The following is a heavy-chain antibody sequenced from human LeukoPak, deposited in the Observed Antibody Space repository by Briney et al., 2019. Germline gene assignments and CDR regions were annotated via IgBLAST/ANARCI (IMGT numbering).Heavy chain of an antibody. CDR3: ARRGYSYGYPFDY. D-gene: IGHD5-18*01. CDR1: GGSISSGDYY. J-gene: IGHJ4*02. CDR2: IYYSGST. V-gene: IGHV4-30-4*08. Sequence: PSETLSLTCTVSGGSISSGDYYWSWIRQPPGKGLEWIGYIYYSGSTYYNPSLKSRVTISVDTSKNQFSLKLSSVTAADTAVYYCARRGYSYGYPFDYWGQGTLVTVSS.